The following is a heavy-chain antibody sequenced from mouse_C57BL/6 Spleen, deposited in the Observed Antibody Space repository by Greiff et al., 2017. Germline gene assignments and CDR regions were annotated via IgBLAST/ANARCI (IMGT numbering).Heavy chain of an antibody. D-gene: IGHD2-14*01. CDR3: ARGVPFAY. CDR1: GFTFSSYA. V-gene: IGHV5-4*01. J-gene: IGHJ3*01. CDR2: ISDGGSYT. Sequence: EVQLVESGGGLVKPGGSLKLSCAASGFTFSSYAMSWVRQTPEKRLEWVATISDGGSYTYYPDNVKGRFTISRDNAKNNLYLQMSHLKSEDTAMYYCARGVPFAYWGQGTLVTVSA.